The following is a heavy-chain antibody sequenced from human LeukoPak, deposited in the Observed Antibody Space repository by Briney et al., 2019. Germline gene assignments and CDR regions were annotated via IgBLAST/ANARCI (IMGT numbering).Heavy chain of an antibody. CDR3: ARGIRFLEWPLGG. J-gene: IGHJ4*02. CDR1: GGSISSGGYY. Sequence: SQTLSLTCTVSGGSISSGGYYWSWIRQPPGKGLEWIGYIYHSGSTNYNPSLKSRVTISVDTSKNQFSLKLSSVTAADTAVYYCARGIRFLEWPLGGWGQGTLVTVSS. D-gene: IGHD3-3*01. V-gene: IGHV4-30-2*01. CDR2: IYHSGST.